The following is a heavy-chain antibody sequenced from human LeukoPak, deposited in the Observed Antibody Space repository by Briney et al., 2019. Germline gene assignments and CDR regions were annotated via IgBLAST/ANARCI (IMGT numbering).Heavy chain of an antibody. CDR3: AKDGIDWGSYFDY. V-gene: IGHV3-23*01. CDR1: GFTFDIYG. CDR2: FSAGGGST. Sequence: GGSLRLSCAASGFTFDIYGMNWVRQAPGRGLEWVSAFSAGGGSTYYADSVKGRFTISRDNSKSTLYLQMNSLRVEDTAVYYCAKDGIDWGSYFDYWGQGTLVTVSS. D-gene: IGHD7-27*01. J-gene: IGHJ4*02.